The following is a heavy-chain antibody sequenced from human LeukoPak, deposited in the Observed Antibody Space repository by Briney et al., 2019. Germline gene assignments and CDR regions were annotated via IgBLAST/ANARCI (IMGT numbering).Heavy chain of an antibody. V-gene: IGHV4-34*01. J-gene: IGHJ4*02. CDR3: ARSAAAQSTYDY. Sequence: SETLSLTCAVYGGSFSGYYWSWTRQPPGKGLEWIGEINHSGSTNYNPSLKSRATISADTSKNQFSLKLSSVTAADTAVYYCARSAAAQSTYDYWGQGTLVTVSS. D-gene: IGHD6-13*01. CDR2: INHSGST. CDR1: GGSFSGYY.